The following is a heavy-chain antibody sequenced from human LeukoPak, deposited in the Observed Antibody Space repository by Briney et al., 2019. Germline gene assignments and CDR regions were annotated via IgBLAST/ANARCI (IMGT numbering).Heavy chain of an antibody. D-gene: IGHD6-19*01. CDR3: ASLLRKYSSGWYYYYYGMDV. V-gene: IGHV3-7*03. CDR2: XGXXK. Sequence: XGXXKYYVDSVKGRFTISRDNAKNSLYLQMNSLRAEDTAVYYCASLLRKYSSGWYYYYYGMDVWGQGTTVTVSS. J-gene: IGHJ6*02.